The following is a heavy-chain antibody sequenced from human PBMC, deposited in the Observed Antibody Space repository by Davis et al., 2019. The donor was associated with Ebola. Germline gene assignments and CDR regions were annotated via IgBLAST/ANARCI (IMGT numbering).Heavy chain of an antibody. CDR1: GGTFSSYA. CDR2: IIPIFGTA. Sequence: SVKVSCKASGGTFSSYAISWVRQAPGQGLEWMGGIIPIFGTANYAQKFQGRVTITADESTSTAYMELSSLRSEDTAVYYCARRYCSGGSCPPRMDVWGQGTTVTVSS. D-gene: IGHD2-15*01. J-gene: IGHJ6*02. V-gene: IGHV1-69*13. CDR3: ARRYCSGGSCPPRMDV.